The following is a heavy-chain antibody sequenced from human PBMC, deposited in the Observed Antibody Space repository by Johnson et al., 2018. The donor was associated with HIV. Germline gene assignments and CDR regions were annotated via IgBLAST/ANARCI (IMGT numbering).Heavy chain of an antibody. D-gene: IGHD6-19*01. CDR1: GFAFSSYA. J-gene: IGHJ3*02. V-gene: IGHV3-30*04. CDR3: ARAGAVGFDAFDI. Sequence: QVQLVESGGGVVQPGRSLRLSCAASGFAFSSYAMHWVRQAPGKGLEWVAVISYDGTSKYQADSVKGRFTISRDNSKNTLFMQMNSLRGEDTAVYYCARAGAVGFDAFDIWGQGTMVTVSS. CDR2: ISYDGTSK.